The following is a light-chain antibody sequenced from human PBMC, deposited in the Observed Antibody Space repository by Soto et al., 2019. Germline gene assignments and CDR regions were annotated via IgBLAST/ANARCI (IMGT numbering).Light chain of an antibody. CDR3: SSYISSSTLV. J-gene: IGLJ2*01. CDR2: EVS. CDR1: SSDVGGYNY. V-gene: IGLV2-14*01. Sequence: QSALTQPASVSGSPGQSITISCTGTSSDVGGYNYVSWYQQHLGKAPKLMIYEVSNRPSGVSNRFSGSKSGNTASLTISGLRAEDEADYYCSSYISSSTLVFGGGTKVTVL.